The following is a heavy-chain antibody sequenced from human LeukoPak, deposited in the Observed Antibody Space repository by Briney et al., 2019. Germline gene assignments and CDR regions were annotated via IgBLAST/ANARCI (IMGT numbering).Heavy chain of an antibody. D-gene: IGHD3-10*01. Sequence: GGSLRLSCAASGFTFSSYGMHWVRQAPGKGLEWVAFIRYDGSNKYYADSVKGRFTISRDNSKNTLYLQMNSLRAEDTAVYYCAKDGLGFGELLYYYYMDVWGKGTTVTVSS. V-gene: IGHV3-30*02. J-gene: IGHJ6*03. CDR2: IRYDGSNK. CDR3: AKDGLGFGELLYYYYMDV. CDR1: GFTFSSYG.